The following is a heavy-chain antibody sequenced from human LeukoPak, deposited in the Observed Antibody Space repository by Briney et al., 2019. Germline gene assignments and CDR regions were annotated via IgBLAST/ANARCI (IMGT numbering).Heavy chain of an antibody. V-gene: IGHV1-18*01. CDR2: ISAYNGNT. Sequence: ASVKVSCKASGYTCTSYGISWVRQAPGQGLEWMGWISAYNGNTNYAQKLHGRVTMTTDTSTSTAYMELRSLRSDDTAVYYCARDKGSITMVRGVNYWFDPWGQGTLVTVSS. J-gene: IGHJ5*02. CDR3: ARDKGSITMVRGVNYWFDP. D-gene: IGHD3-10*01. CDR1: GYTCTSYG.